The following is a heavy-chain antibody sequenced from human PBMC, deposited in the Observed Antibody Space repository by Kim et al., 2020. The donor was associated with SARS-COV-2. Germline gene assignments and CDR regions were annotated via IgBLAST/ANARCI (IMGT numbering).Heavy chain of an antibody. CDR2: ISGSGGST. V-gene: IGHV3-23*01. J-gene: IGHJ6*02. Sequence: GGSLRLSCAASGFTFSSYAMSWVRQAPGKGLEWVSAISGSGGSTYYADSVKGRFTISRDNSKNTLYLQMNSLRAEDTAVYYCAREYSSSPGGPYYYYYGMDVWGQGTTVTVSS. D-gene: IGHD6-6*01. CDR3: AREYSSSPGGPYYYYYGMDV. CDR1: GFTFSSYA.